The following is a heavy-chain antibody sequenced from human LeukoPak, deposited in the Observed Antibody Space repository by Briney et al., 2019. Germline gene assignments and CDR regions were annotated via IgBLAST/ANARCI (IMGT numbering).Heavy chain of an antibody. J-gene: IGHJ4*02. CDR3: AKIPPEYSSSSVELPPDY. Sequence: GGSLRLSCAASGFTFSSYGMHWVRQAPGKGLEWVAFIRYDGSNKYYADSVKGRFTISRDNSKNTLYLQMNSLRAEDTAVYYCAKIPPEYSSSSVELPPDYWGQGTLVTVSS. D-gene: IGHD6-6*01. CDR2: IRYDGSNK. V-gene: IGHV3-30*02. CDR1: GFTFSSYG.